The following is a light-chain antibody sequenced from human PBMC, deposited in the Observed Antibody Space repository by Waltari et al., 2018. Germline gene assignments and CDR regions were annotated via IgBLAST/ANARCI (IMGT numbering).Light chain of an antibody. J-gene: IGLJ1*01. CDR1: SSDVGGYN. CDR3: CSYAGSSTYV. V-gene: IGLV2-23*02. Sequence: QSALTQPASVSGSPGQSITISCTGTSSDVGGYNVSWYQQHPGKAPKFVIYEVSQRPSGISNRCSGSKSGNTASLTISRLQAEDEAVYYCCSYAGSSTYVFGTGTMVTVL. CDR2: EVS.